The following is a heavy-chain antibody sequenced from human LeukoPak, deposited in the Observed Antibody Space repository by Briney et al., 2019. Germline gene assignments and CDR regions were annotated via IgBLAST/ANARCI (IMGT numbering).Heavy chain of an antibody. J-gene: IGHJ4*02. Sequence: PGGSLRLSCAGSGFIFRSHGMIWVRQAPGRGLEWVSYISPGGNTIYYADSMKGRFTVSRDDAKNSLSLHMNSLRAEDTAVYYCARVRGPTVTTMYFDYWGQGTLVTVSP. CDR3: ARVRGPTVTTMYFDY. D-gene: IGHD4-17*01. CDR2: ISPGGNTI. CDR1: GFIFRSHG. V-gene: IGHV3-48*04.